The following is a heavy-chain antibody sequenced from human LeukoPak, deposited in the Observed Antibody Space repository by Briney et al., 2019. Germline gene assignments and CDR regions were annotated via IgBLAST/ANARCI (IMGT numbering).Heavy chain of an antibody. CDR1: GFTFSSYW. Sequence: PGGSLRLSCAASGFTFSSYWMSWVRQAPGKGLEWVSVIYSGGSTYYADSVKGRFTISRDNSKNTLYLQMNSLRAEDTAVYYCARDHQDALDIWGQGTMVTVSS. CDR3: ARDHQDALDI. CDR2: IYSGGST. V-gene: IGHV3-53*01. J-gene: IGHJ3*02.